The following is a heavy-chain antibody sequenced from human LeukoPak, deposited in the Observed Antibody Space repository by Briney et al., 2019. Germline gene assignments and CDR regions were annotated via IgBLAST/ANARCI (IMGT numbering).Heavy chain of an antibody. CDR3: ARGGPEYGYYYYMDV. D-gene: IGHD1-14*01. V-gene: IGHV3-20*04. CDR1: GFTFDDYG. CDR2: INWNGGST. J-gene: IGHJ6*03. Sequence: GGSLRLSCAASGFTFDDYGMSWVRQAPGKGLEWVSGINWNGGSTGYADSVKGRFTISRDNAKNSLYLQMYSLRAEDTALYYRARGGPEYGYYYYMDVRGKGTTVTVSS.